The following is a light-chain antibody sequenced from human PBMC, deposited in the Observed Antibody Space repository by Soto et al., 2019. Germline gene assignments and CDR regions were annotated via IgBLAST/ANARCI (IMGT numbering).Light chain of an antibody. V-gene: IGLV2-14*03. CDR1: SSDIGAYNF. CDR2: DVN. CDR3: TSLTTSTTMI. Sequence: QSALTQPDSVSGSPGQSITISCTGTSSDIGAYNFVSWYQQHPGKAPKLMLYDVNIRPSGVSNRFSGSKSGNTASLTISGLQAEDEADYYCTSLTTSTTMIFGGGTQVTVL. J-gene: IGLJ2*01.